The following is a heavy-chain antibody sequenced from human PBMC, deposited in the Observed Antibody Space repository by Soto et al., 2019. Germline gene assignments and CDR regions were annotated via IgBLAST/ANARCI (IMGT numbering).Heavy chain of an antibody. J-gene: IGHJ6*02. CDR1: GGNIRGYY. CDR3: ARDLWGYCGTDCYPLDV. V-gene: IGHV4-59*01. CDR2: MYKTGST. D-gene: IGHD2-21*02. Sequence: SETMCLTCTVSGGNIRGYYWSWIRKTTGKGLEWIGYMYKTGSTVYNPSFKSRVTISVDTSKNQFSLKLNSATAADTAVYYCARDLWGYCGTDCYPLDVWGQGTTVTVSS.